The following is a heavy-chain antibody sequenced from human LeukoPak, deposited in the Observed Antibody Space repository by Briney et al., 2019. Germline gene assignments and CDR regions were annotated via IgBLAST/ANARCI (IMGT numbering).Heavy chain of an antibody. V-gene: IGHV4-34*01. J-gene: IGHJ6*02. CDR3: ARGARRYSSSWGYYYGMDV. D-gene: IGHD6-13*01. CDR2: INHSGST. Sequence: SETLSLTCAVYGGSFSGYYWSWIRQPPGKRLEWIGEINHSGSTNYNPSLKSRVTISVDTSKNQFSLKLSSVTAADTAVYYCARGARRYSSSWGYYYGMDVWGQGTTVTVSS. CDR1: GGSFSGYY.